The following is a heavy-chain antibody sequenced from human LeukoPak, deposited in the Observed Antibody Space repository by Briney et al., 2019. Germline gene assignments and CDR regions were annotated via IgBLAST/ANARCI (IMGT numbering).Heavy chain of an antibody. CDR3: ARSADRLIITFDY. CDR2: IGGSGGST. Sequence: GGSLRLSCAPSGFTFSTSAMSWVRQAPGKGLEWVSTIGGSGGSTYYADSVKGRFTISRDNSKNTLYLQMNSLRAEDTAVYYCARSADRLIITFDYWGQGTLATVSS. V-gene: IGHV3-23*01. D-gene: IGHD3-9*01. CDR1: GFTFSTSA. J-gene: IGHJ4*02.